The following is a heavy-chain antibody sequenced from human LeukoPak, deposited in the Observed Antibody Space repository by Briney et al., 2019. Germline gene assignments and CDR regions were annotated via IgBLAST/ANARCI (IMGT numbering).Heavy chain of an antibody. CDR1: GGSIRSSYYY. J-gene: IGHJ5*02. V-gene: IGHV4-39*07. Sequence: ASETLFLTCTVSGGSIRSSYYYWGWIRQPPGKGLEWIGSIYDSGSTYYNPSLKSRVTISVDKSKNQFSLKLRSVTAADRAVYYRAPLGGWNLNWFHPWGQGNLVTGS. CDR2: IYDSGST. CDR3: APLGGWNLNWFHP. D-gene: IGHD1-1*01.